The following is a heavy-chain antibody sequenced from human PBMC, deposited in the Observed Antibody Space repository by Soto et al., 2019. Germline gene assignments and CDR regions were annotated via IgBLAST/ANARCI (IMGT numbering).Heavy chain of an antibody. CDR3: AKTLPAAAGRGYFQH. CDR2: ISGSGGST. CDR1: GFTFSSYA. D-gene: IGHD6-13*01. V-gene: IGHV3-23*01. J-gene: IGHJ1*01. Sequence: GESLKISCAASGFTFSSYAMSWVRQAPGKGLEWVSAISGSGGSTYYADSVKGRFTISRDNSKNTLYLQMNSLRAEDTAVYYCAKTLPAAAGRGYFQHWGQGTLVTVSS.